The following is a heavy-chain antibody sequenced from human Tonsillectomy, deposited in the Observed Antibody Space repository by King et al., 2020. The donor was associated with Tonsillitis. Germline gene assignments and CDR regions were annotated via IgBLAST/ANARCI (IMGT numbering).Heavy chain of an antibody. CDR2: IYSGGST. CDR1: GFTVSSNH. J-gene: IGHJ5*02. Sequence: EVQLVESGGGLIQPGGSLRLSCAASGFTVSSNHMSWVRQAPGKGLEWVSVIYSGGSTYYADSVKGRFTISRDNSKNTLFLQMNSLRAEDTAVYYCASVRHPYNWFDPWGQGTLVTVSS. D-gene: IGHD6-6*01. CDR3: ASVRHPYNWFDP. V-gene: IGHV3-53*01.